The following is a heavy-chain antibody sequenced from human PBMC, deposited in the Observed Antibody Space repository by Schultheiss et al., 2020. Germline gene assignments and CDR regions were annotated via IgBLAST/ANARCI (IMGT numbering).Heavy chain of an antibody. CDR1: GGSISSSSYY. Sequence: SQTLSLTCTVSGGSISSSSYYWGWIRQPPGKGLEWIGYIYYSGSTNYNPSLKSRVTISVDTSKNQFSLKLSSVTAADTAVYYCARAGLYDSSGYYPGPTDYWGQGTLVTVSS. CDR2: IYYSGST. V-gene: IGHV4-61*05. J-gene: IGHJ4*02. CDR3: ARAGLYDSSGYYPGPTDY. D-gene: IGHD3-22*01.